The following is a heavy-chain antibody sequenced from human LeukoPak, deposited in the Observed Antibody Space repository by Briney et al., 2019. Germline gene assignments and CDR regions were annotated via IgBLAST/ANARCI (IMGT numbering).Heavy chain of an antibody. J-gene: IGHJ6*02. CDR1: GYTFTSYG. V-gene: IGHV1-18*01. CDR2: ISAYNGNT. Sequence: ASVKVSCKASGYTFTSYGISWVRQAPGQGLEWMGWISAYNGNTNYAQKLQGRVTMTTDTSTSTAYMELRSLRSDDTAVYYCAREDWNYASASYYYYGMDVWGQGTTVTVSS. D-gene: IGHD1-7*01. CDR3: AREDWNYASASYYYYGMDV.